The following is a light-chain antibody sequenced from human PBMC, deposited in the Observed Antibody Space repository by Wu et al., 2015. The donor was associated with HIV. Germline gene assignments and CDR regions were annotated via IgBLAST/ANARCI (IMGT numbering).Light chain of an antibody. CDR2: GAS. J-gene: IGKJ3*01. Sequence: ATLSCRASQSVSSNLAWYQQKPGQPPRLLIFGASTRATDTPARFRGSGSGTEFTLTISRLQSEDFAVYYCLQYNNRPRTFGPGTKVDIK. CDR3: LQYNNRPRT. V-gene: IGKV3-15*01. CDR1: QSVSSN.